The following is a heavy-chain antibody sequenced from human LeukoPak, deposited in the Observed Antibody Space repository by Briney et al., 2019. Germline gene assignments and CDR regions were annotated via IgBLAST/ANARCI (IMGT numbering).Heavy chain of an antibody. Sequence: GGSLRLSCAASGFTFSSYAMTWVRQAPGKGLEWVANIKQDGSEKYYVDSVRGRFTISRDNAKSSLFLQMNSLRAEDTAVYYCARDYTIFGVATSFDHWGQGTLVTVSS. CDR1: GFTFSSYA. D-gene: IGHD3-3*01. V-gene: IGHV3-7*01. CDR2: IKQDGSEK. J-gene: IGHJ4*02. CDR3: ARDYTIFGVATSFDH.